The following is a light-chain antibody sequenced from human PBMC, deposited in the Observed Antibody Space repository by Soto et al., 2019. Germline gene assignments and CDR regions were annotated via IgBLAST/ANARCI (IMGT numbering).Light chain of an antibody. CDR2: DVD. Sequence: QSALTQPASVSGSPGQSITISCTGTRSDVGRYNYVSWFQQHPGKAPKPIIFDVDNRPSGVSNRFSGSKSGSTASLTISGLQAEDEADYYCSSYADNREVFGGGTKLTVL. CDR3: SSYADNREV. J-gene: IGLJ2*01. V-gene: IGLV2-14*01. CDR1: RSDVGRYNY.